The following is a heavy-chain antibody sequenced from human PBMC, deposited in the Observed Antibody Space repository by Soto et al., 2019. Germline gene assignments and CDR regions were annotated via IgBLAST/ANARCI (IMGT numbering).Heavy chain of an antibody. Sequence: PGESLKSSCKGSVYSFTSYWISWVRQMPGKGLEWMGRIDPSDSYTNYSPSFQGHVTISADKSISTAYLQWSSLKASDTAMYYCARHYDSSGYYSLPGGYWGQGTLVTVSS. V-gene: IGHV5-10-1*01. CDR1: VYSFTSYW. CDR2: IDPSDSYT. CDR3: ARHYDSSGYYSLPGGY. D-gene: IGHD3-22*01. J-gene: IGHJ4*02.